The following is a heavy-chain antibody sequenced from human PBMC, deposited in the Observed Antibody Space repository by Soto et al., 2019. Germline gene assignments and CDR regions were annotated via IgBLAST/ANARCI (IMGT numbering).Heavy chain of an antibody. D-gene: IGHD2-15*01. CDR1: GFTFSSYS. Sequence: GGSLRLSCAASGFTFSSYSMSWVRQAPGKGLEWVSSITSSSYIYYADSVKGRFTISRDNAKNSLYLQMNSLRADDTAVYYCARDSRPSGGSYFDYWAQGTLVPVSS. CDR3: ARDSRPSGGSYFDY. V-gene: IGHV3-21*01. J-gene: IGHJ4*02. CDR2: ITSSSYI.